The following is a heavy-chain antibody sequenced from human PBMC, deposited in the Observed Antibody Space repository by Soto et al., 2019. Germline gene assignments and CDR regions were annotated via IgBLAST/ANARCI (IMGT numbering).Heavy chain of an antibody. J-gene: IGHJ4*02. CDR1: GGSISSYY. Sequence: QVQLQESGPGLVKPSETLSLTCTVSGGSISSYYWSWIRQPPGKGLEWIGYIYYSGSTNYNPSLKSRVTISVDTSKNQFSLKLSSVTAADTAVYYCASSYYDFSLDYWGQGTLVTVSS. V-gene: IGHV4-59*08. CDR2: IYYSGST. CDR3: ASSYYDFSLDY. D-gene: IGHD3-3*01.